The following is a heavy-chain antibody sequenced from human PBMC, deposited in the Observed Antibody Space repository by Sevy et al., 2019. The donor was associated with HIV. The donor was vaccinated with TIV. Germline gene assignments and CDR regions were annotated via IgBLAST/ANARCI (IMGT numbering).Heavy chain of an antibody. V-gene: IGHV3-15*01. Sequence: GGSLRLSCAASGFTFSNAWMSWVRQAPGKGLEWVGRIKSKTDGGTTDYAAPVKGRFTISRDDSKNTLYLQMNSLKTEDTAVYYCTTGGPDYVWGSYRFLDAFDIWGQGTMVTVSS. J-gene: IGHJ3*02. CDR1: GFTFSNAW. D-gene: IGHD3-16*02. CDR3: TTGGPDYVWGSYRFLDAFDI. CDR2: IKSKTDGGTT.